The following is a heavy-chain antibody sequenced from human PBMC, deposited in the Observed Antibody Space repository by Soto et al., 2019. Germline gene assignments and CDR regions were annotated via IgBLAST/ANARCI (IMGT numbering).Heavy chain of an antibody. J-gene: IGHJ4*01. V-gene: IGHV5-51*01. D-gene: IGHD3-10*01. CDR2: IYPSNSET. CDR1: RYTFTSYW. CDR3: ARQAYHYATHSFGY. Sequence: GESLTISCKASRYTFTSYWIGWVRQRPGKGLEWMGSIYPSNSETRFSPSFQGQVTLSADNSIFNAYLQWSSLKASDTAIYYCARQAYHYATHSFGYWWQGALFTISS.